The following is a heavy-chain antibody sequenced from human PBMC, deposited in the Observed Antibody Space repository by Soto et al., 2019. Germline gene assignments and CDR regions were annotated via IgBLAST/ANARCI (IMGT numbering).Heavy chain of an antibody. Sequence: GGSLRLSCAASGFTFSSYSMNWFRQAPGKGLEWVSYISSSSSTIYYADSVKGRFTISRDNAKNSLYLQMNSLRAEDTAVYYCASRYDYIWGSYRPPLHAFDIWGQGTMVTVSS. V-gene: IGHV3-48*01. J-gene: IGHJ3*02. CDR3: ASRYDYIWGSYRPPLHAFDI. D-gene: IGHD3-16*02. CDR2: ISSSSSTI. CDR1: GFTFSSYS.